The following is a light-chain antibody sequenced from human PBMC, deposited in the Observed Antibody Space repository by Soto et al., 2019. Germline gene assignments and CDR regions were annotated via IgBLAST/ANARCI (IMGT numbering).Light chain of an antibody. J-gene: IGKJ1*01. CDR2: KAS. V-gene: IGKV1-5*03. Sequence: DIQMTQSPSTLSASVGDRVTITCRASQSISNWLAWYQQKPGKAPKVLIYKASILESGVPSRFSGSGSGTEFTLTISSLQPDDFATYYCQQYSSYSWTFGXGT. CDR3: QQYSSYSWT. CDR1: QSISNW.